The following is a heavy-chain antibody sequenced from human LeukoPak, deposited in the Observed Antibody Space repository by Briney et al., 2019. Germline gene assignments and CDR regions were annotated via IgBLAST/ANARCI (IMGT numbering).Heavy chain of an antibody. D-gene: IGHD5-24*01. Sequence: GGSLRLSCAASGFTFDDYGMSWVRQAPGKGLEWVPVIYSGGSTYYADSVKGRFTISRDNSKNTLYLQMNSLRAEDTAVYYCARESGEMAIFDYWGQGTLVTVSS. CDR2: IYSGGST. CDR1: GFTFDDYG. V-gene: IGHV3-66*02. J-gene: IGHJ4*02. CDR3: ARESGEMAIFDY.